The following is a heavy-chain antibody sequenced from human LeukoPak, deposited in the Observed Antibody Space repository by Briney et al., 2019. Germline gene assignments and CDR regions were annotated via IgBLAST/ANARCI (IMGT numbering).Heavy chain of an antibody. Sequence: GGSLRLSCAASGFTFSSYAMSWVRQAPGKGLEWVSSISSSSSYIYYADSVKGRFTISRDNAKNSLYLQMNSLRAEDTAVYYCARDGTHGAFDIWGQGTMVTVSS. J-gene: IGHJ3*02. CDR2: ISSSSSYI. CDR3: ARDGTHGAFDI. CDR1: GFTFSSYA. V-gene: IGHV3-21*01.